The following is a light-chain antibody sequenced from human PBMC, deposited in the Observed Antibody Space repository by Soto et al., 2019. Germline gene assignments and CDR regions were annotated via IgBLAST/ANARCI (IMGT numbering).Light chain of an antibody. J-gene: IGLJ2*01. CDR1: SSDVGGYNY. CDR3: SSYAGSNKVV. Sequence: QSALTQPPSASGSPGQSVTISCTGTSSDVGGYNYVSWYQQHPDKAPKLMIYEVSKRPSGVPDRFSGSKSGNTASLTVSGLQAADEADYYCSSYAGSNKVVFGGGTKLTVL. V-gene: IGLV2-8*01. CDR2: EVS.